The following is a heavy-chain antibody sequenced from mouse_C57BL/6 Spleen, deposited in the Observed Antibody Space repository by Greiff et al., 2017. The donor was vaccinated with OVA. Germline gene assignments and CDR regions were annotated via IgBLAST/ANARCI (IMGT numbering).Heavy chain of an antibody. CDR1: GYTFTSYW. J-gene: IGHJ3*01. CDR2: IDPSDSET. V-gene: IGHV1-52*01. D-gene: IGHD2-3*01. Sequence: QVQLQQPGAELVRPGSSVKLSCKAFGYTFTSYWMHWVKQRPIQGLEWIGNIDPSDSETHYNQKFKDKATLTVDKSSSTAYMQLSSLTSEDSAVYYCARGVYDGYPAWFAYWGQGTLVTVSA. CDR3: ARGVYDGYPAWFAY.